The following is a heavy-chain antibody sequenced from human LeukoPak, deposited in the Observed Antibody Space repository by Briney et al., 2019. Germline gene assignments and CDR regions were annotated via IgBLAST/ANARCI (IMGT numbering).Heavy chain of an antibody. V-gene: IGHV4-39*01. D-gene: IGHD6-19*01. CDR2: IYYSGST. CDR3: ARTVYSSGWYIDY. CDR1: GGSIRSSSYY. Sequence: PSETLSLTCTVSGGSIRSSSYYWGWIRQPPGKGLEWIGSIYYSGSTYYNPSLKSRVTISVDTSKNQFSLKLSSVTAADTAVYYCARTVYSSGWYIDYWGQGTLVTVSS. J-gene: IGHJ4*02.